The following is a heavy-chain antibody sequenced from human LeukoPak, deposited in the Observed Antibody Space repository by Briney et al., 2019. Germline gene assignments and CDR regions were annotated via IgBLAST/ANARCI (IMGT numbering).Heavy chain of an antibody. J-gene: IGHJ4*02. D-gene: IGHD3-10*01. V-gene: IGHV3-48*03. CDR1: TFALSSYE. CDR2: ISRSGSTI. CDR3: AREGSSYAPSAPFLFDF. Sequence: PGGSLRLSRSASTFALSSYEMNWVRQAPGKGLEWVSYISRSGSTIYYADSVKGRFTISRDNAEDSLFLQMNSLRAEDTAVYYCAREGSSYAPSAPFLFDFWGQGTLVTVSS.